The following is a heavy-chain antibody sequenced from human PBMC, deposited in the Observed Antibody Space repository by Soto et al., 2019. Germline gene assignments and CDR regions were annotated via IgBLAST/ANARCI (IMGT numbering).Heavy chain of an antibody. CDR1: GFTFDDYA. CDR2: ISWNSGSI. J-gene: IGHJ6*02. D-gene: IGHD3-9*01. CDR3: AKVAGALVGGMDV. Sequence: GGSLRLSCAASGFTFDDYAMHWVRQAPGKGLEWVSGISWNSGSIGYADSVKGRFTISRDNAKNSLYLQMNSLRAEDTALYYCAKVAGALVGGMDVWGQGTTVAV. V-gene: IGHV3-9*01.